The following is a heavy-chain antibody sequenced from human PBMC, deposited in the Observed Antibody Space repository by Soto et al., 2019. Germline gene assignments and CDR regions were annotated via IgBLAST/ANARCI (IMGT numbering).Heavy chain of an antibody. CDR2: INAGNGNT. CDR3: ARKLVVVTSAPFDY. J-gene: IGHJ4*02. CDR1: GYTFTSYA. Sequence: PSVKVSCKASGYTFTSYAMHWVRQAPGQRLEWMGWINAGNGNTKYSQKFQGRVTITRDTSASTAYMELSSLRSEDTAVYYCARKLVVVTSAPFDYWGQGTLVTVSS. D-gene: IGHD3-22*01. V-gene: IGHV1-3*01.